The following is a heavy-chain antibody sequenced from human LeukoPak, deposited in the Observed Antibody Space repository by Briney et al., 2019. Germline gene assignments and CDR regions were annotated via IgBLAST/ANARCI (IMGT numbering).Heavy chain of an antibody. D-gene: IGHD3-16*01. CDR1: GFTVSRNY. Sequence: GGSLRLSCAASGFTVSRNYMSWVRQAPGKGLEWVAFIRYDGSNKYYADSVKGRFTISRDNAKNTLYLQMNSLRAEDTAVYYCARDFLHLGGWGQGTMVTVSS. V-gene: IGHV3-30*02. CDR3: ARDFLHLGG. CDR2: IRYDGSNK. J-gene: IGHJ3*01.